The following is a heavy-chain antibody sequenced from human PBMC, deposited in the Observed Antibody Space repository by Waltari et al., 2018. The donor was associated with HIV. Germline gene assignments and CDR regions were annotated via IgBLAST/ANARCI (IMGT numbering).Heavy chain of an antibody. CDR1: SESFSGNY. CDR3: ARMPILGYGSYAFDS. D-gene: IGHD6-13*01. Sequence: QVQLKQWGAGVLKPSETLSLTCAVYSESFSGNYWSWIRQPPGKGLEWIGEVNHSGSTNSNPSLKSRVTISIDTSKKQFSLRLTSVTAADTAPYYCARMPILGYGSYAFDSWGQGTLVTVSS. CDR2: VNHSGST. J-gene: IGHJ4*02. V-gene: IGHV4-34*01.